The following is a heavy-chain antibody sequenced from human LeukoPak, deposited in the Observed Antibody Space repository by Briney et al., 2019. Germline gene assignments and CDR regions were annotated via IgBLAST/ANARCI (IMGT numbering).Heavy chain of an antibody. CDR3: ARVQTGGVIVHDAFDI. CDR2: IIPIFGTA. CDR1: GGTFSSYA. V-gene: IGHV1-69*05. J-gene: IGHJ3*02. D-gene: IGHD3-16*02. Sequence: SVKVSCKASGGTFSSYAISWVRQAPGQGLERMGGIIPIFGTANYAQKFQGRVTITTDESTSTAYMELSSLRSEDTAVYYCARVQTGGVIVHDAFDIWGQGTMVTVSS.